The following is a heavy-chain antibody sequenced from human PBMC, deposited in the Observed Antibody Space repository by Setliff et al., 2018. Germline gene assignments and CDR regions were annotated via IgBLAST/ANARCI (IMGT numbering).Heavy chain of an antibody. CDR2: MYYSGST. CDR3: ARHLWGRYMAESSDYFDY. J-gene: IGHJ4*02. V-gene: IGHV4-39*01. Sequence: PSETLSLTCSVSGGSISSGSYYWGWIRQSPGKGLEWIGSMYYSGSTYYNPSLKGRVTLSVDTTKNQFSLKLTSMTAADTAVYFCARHLWGRYMAESSDYFDYWGQGSLVTVSS. D-gene: IGHD3-10*01. CDR1: GGSISSGSYY.